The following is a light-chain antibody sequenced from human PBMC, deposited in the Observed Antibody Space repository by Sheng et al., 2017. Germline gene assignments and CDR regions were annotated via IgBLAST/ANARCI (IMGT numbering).Light chain of an antibody. CDR3: SSYSSSSALDVV. CDR1: SSDVGAYNY. Sequence: QSALTQPASASASPGQAITISCTGSSSDVGAYNYVSWYQQHPGKAPKLVVYDVAARPSGVSSRFSGSKSGNTASLTISGLQAEDEADYYCSSYSSSSALDVVFGGGTKLTVL. V-gene: IGLV2-14*03. J-gene: IGLJ2*01. CDR2: DVA.